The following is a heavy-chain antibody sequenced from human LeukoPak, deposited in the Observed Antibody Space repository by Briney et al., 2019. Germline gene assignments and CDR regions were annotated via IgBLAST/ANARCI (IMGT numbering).Heavy chain of an antibody. CDR1: GASVSGNSYY. V-gene: IGHV4-39*01. Sequence: SETLSLTCTVSGASVSGNSYYWGWIRQPPGKGLEWIGNIYYSGSTHYNPSLKSRVTMSVDTSKNQFSLSLNSVTAADTAVYYCARAWGSGWYTWFDPWGQGTLVTVSS. CDR3: ARAWGSGWYTWFDP. J-gene: IGHJ5*02. D-gene: IGHD6-19*01. CDR2: IYYSGST.